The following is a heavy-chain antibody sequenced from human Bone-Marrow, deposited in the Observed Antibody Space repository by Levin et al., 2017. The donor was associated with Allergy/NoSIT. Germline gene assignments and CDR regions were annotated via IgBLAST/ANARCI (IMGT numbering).Heavy chain of an antibody. CDR3: ARDAVVAAPPLYYYYYGMDV. CDR1: GFTFSDYY. V-gene: IGHV3-11*01. Sequence: GESLKISCAASGFTFSDYYMSWIRQAPGKGLEWVSYISSSGSTIYYADSVKGRFTISRDNAKNSLYLQMNSLRAEDTAVYYCARDAVVAAPPLYYYYYGMDVWGQGTTVTVSS. J-gene: IGHJ6*02. D-gene: IGHD2-15*01. CDR2: ISSSGSTI.